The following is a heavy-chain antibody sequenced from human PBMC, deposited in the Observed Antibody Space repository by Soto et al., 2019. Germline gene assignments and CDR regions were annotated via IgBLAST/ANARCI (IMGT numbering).Heavy chain of an antibody. CDR3: TRFSSSWYMDYFDY. CDR1: GFTFGDYA. CDR2: IRSKAYGGTT. D-gene: IGHD6-13*01. V-gene: IGHV3-49*03. Sequence: PGGSLRLSCTASGFTFGDYAMSWFRQAPGKGLEWVGFIRSKAYGGTTEYAASVKGRFTISRDDSKSIAYLQMNSLKTEDTAVYYCTRFSSSWYMDYFDYWGQGTLVTVSS. J-gene: IGHJ4*02.